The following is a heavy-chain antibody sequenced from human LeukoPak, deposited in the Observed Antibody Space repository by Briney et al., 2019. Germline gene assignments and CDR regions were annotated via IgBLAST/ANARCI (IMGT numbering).Heavy chain of an antibody. CDR1: GYSISSGYY. J-gene: IGHJ4*02. D-gene: IGHD1-26*01. Sequence: SETLSLTCAVSGYSISSGYYWGWIRQPPGKGLEWIGSIYHTGSTYYNPSLKSRVTISVDTSKNQFSLKLSSVTAADTAVYYCAREGNSGSYFDYWGQGTLVTVSS. CDR2: IYHTGST. CDR3: AREGNSGSYFDY. V-gene: IGHV4-38-2*02.